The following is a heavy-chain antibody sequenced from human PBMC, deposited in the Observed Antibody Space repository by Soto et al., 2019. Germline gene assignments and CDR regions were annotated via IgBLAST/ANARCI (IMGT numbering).Heavy chain of an antibody. CDR1: GYTFSSYG. Sequence: ASVKVSCKASGYTFSSYGISWVRQAPGQGLEWMGWISANNANTNYAQNLQGRVTMTTDTSTNTAYMELRSLRSDDTAVYYCARAGRVVAATPRWFDPWGQGTLVTVSS. CDR2: ISANNANT. J-gene: IGHJ5*02. V-gene: IGHV1-18*01. D-gene: IGHD2-15*01. CDR3: ARAGRVVAATPRWFDP.